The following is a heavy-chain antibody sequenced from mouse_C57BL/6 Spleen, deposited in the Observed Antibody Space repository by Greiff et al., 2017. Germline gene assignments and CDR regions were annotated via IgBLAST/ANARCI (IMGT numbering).Heavy chain of an antibody. Sequence: QVQLQQPGAELVKPGASVKLSCKASGYTFTSYWMQWVKQRPGQGLEWIGEIDPSDSYTNYNQKFKGKATLTVDTSSSTAYMQLSSLTSEDAAVYYCARGDWDGDWGQGTTLTVSS. CDR1: GYTFTSYW. CDR3: ARGDWDGD. D-gene: IGHD4-1*01. CDR2: IDPSDSYT. J-gene: IGHJ2*01. V-gene: IGHV1-50*01.